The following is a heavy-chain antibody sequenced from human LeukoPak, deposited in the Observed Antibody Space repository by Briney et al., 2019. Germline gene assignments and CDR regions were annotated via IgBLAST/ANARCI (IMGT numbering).Heavy chain of an antibody. D-gene: IGHD3-3*01. CDR2: IYHSGST. CDR1: GGSISSYY. Sequence: SETLSLTCSVSGGSISSYYWSWIRQPPGKGLEWIGYIYHSGSTYYNPSLKSRVTISVDRSKNQFSLKLSSVTAADTAVYYCARDSGDYSYFDYWGQGTLVTVSS. J-gene: IGHJ4*02. V-gene: IGHV4-59*12. CDR3: ARDSGDYSYFDY.